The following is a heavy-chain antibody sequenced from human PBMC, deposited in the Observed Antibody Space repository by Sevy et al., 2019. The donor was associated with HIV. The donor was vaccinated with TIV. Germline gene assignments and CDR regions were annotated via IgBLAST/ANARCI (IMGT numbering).Heavy chain of an antibody. V-gene: IGHV3-7*01. D-gene: IGHD6-13*01. Sequence: EGSLRLSCAASGFTLNSYWMSWVRQAPGKGLEWVANIKQDGSVKYYVDSVKGRFTISRDNARNLVYLQMNSLTAEDTALYYCVRAIAADASLWGQGTLVTVSS. CDR2: IKQDGSVK. CDR1: GFTLNSYW. J-gene: IGHJ4*02. CDR3: VRAIAADASL.